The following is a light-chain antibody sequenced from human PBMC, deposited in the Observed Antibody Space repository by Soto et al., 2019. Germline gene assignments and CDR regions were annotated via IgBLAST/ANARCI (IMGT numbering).Light chain of an antibody. CDR2: ATT. CDR1: SSDVGNYNL. CDR3: SSYTSSSTLVV. J-gene: IGLJ2*01. V-gene: IGLV2-14*02. Sequence: QSALTQPASVSGSPGQSITISCTGTSSDVGNYNLVSWYQHHPGKAPQLIIYATTKRPSGVSNRYSGSKSGNTASLTISGLQAEDEADYYCSSYTSSSTLVVFGGGTQLTVL.